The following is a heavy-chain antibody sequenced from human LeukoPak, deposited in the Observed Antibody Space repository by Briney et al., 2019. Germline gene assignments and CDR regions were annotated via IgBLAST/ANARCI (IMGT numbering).Heavy chain of an antibody. V-gene: IGHV4-59*08. CDR1: GGSISSYY. CDR3: ARPSIDYGGIDAFDL. Sequence: PSETLSLTCTVSGGSISSYYWSWIRQPPGKGLEWFGFIYYSGSTNYNPSLKSRVTISVDTSKNQFSLKLSSVTAADTAVYYCARPSIDYGGIDAFDLWGQGTLVTVSS. CDR2: IYYSGST. D-gene: IGHD4-23*01. J-gene: IGHJ3*01.